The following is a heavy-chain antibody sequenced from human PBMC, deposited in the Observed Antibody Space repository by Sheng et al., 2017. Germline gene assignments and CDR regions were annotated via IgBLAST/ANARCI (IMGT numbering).Heavy chain of an antibody. Sequence: QVQLQESGPGLVKPSETLSLTCTVSGGSVTSGTYYWSWIRQPPGKGLEWIGNIYYTGSTNYNPSLKSRVSISVDTSKNQFSLRLSSVNSADTAVYYCAAYCSAASCHFPKSYYGMDIWDQGTTVTVSS. CDR1: GGSVTSGTYY. CDR2: IYYTGST. D-gene: IGHD2-15*01. CDR3: AAYCSAASCHFPKSYYGMDI. V-gene: IGHV4-61*01. J-gene: IGHJ6*02.